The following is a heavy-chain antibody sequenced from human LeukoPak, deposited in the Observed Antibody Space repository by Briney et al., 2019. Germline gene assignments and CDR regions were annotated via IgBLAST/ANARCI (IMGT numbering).Heavy chain of an antibody. CDR3: ARSGIGY. D-gene: IGHD6-13*01. CDR2: INHSGST. J-gene: IGHJ4*02. Sequence: SSETLSLTCAVYGGSFSGYYWSWIRQPPGKGLEWIGEINHSGSTNYNPSLKSRVTISVDTSKNQFSLKLSSVTAADTAVYYCARSGIGYWGQGTLVTVSS. CDR1: GGSFSGYY. V-gene: IGHV4-34*01.